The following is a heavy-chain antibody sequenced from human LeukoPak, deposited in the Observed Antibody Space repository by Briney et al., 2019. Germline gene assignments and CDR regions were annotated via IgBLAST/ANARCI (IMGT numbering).Heavy chain of an antibody. Sequence: GGSLRLSCAASGFTFSSYAMSWVRQAPGKGLEWVSAINNAGSTYYGDSVRGRFTISRDNSKNVLHLQMNSLRAEDTALYYCAKDQNTVATAPFDYWGLGTLVTVSS. V-gene: IGHV3-23*01. D-gene: IGHD4-17*01. J-gene: IGHJ4*02. CDR3: AKDQNTVATAPFDY. CDR1: GFTFSSYA. CDR2: INNAGST.